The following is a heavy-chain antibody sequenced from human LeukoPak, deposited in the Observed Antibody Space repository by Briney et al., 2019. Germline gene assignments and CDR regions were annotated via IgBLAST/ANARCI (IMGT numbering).Heavy chain of an antibody. V-gene: IGHV3-74*01. CDR1: GFTFSSYW. Sequence: GGSLRLSCAASGFTFSSYWMHWVRQAPGKGLVWVSRINSDGSSTSYADSVKGRFTISRDNAKNTLYLQMSSLRAEDTAVYYCARDGGWYVNDYWGQGTLFTVSS. D-gene: IGHD6-19*01. J-gene: IGHJ4*02. CDR3: ARDGGWYVNDY. CDR2: INSDGSST.